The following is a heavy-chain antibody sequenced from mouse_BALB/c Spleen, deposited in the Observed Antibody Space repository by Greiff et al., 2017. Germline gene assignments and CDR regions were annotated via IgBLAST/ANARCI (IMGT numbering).Heavy chain of an antibody. J-gene: IGHJ3*01. Sequence: EVQVVESGGGLVQPGGSLKLSCAASGFTFSSYGMSWVRQTPDKRLELVATINSNGGSTYYPDSVKGRFTISRDNAKNTLYLQMSSLKSEDTAMYYCARRGYDYAWFAYWGQGTLVTVSA. CDR3: ARRGYDYAWFAY. CDR2: INSNGGST. D-gene: IGHD2-4*01. V-gene: IGHV5-6-3*01. CDR1: GFTFSSYG.